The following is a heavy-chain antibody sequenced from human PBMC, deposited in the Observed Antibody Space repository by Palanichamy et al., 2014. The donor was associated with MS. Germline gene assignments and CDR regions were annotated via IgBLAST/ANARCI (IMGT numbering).Heavy chain of an antibody. CDR3: ARDVGVNYDILTGYSGRTFDP. J-gene: IGHJ5*02. CDR2: SGST. Sequence: SGSTNYNPSLKSRVIMSADASKNQFSLKLTSVTATDTAVYYCARDVGVNYDILTGYSGRTFDPWGQGTLVTVSS. D-gene: IGHD3-9*01. V-gene: IGHV4-4*07.